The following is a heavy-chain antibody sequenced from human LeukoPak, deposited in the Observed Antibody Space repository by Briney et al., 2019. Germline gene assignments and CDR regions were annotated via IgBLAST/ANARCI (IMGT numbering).Heavy chain of an antibody. Sequence: GASVKVSCKASGGTFSSYAISWVRQAPGQGLEWMGRINPNSDGTNFAQKFQGRVTMTRDTSISTAYMELSRLTSDDTAVYFCAGGIVTTYFFDYWGQGTLVTVSS. J-gene: IGHJ4*02. CDR2: INPNSDGT. CDR3: AGGIVTTYFFDY. D-gene: IGHD1-14*01. V-gene: IGHV1-2*06. CDR1: GGTFSSYA.